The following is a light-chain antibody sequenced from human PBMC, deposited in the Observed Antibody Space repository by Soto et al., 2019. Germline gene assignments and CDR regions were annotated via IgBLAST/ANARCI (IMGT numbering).Light chain of an antibody. Sequence: SYELTQPPSVSVAPGKTARITCGGINIGRKSVHWYQQKPGRAPDLVMFYDSDRPSGIPERFSGSNSGNTATLTISRVEVGDEADYYCQVSDSDTDHVVFGGGTKLTVL. CDR2: YDS. CDR3: QVSDSDTDHVV. J-gene: IGLJ2*01. CDR1: NIGRKS. V-gene: IGLV3-21*04.